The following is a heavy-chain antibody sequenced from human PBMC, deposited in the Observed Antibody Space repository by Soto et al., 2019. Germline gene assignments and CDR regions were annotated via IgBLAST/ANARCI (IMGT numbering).Heavy chain of an antibody. CDR3: ERGIRDYYDSSGYLDY. CDR2: IIPIFGTA. D-gene: IGHD3-22*01. J-gene: IGHJ4*02. Sequence: QVQLVQSGAEVKKPGSSVKVSCKASGGTFSTYAINWVRQAPGQGLKWMGGIIPIFGTANYAQKFQGRVTITADEYTSKDYMELSRLRSEDTAVYYCERGIRDYYDSSGYLDYWGQGTLVTV. V-gene: IGHV1-69*12. CDR1: GGTFSTYA.